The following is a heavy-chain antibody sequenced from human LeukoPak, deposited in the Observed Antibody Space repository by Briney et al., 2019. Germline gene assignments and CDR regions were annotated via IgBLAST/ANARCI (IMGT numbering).Heavy chain of an antibody. CDR3: ARDSSGSYQLAEENAFDI. J-gene: IGHJ3*02. CDR1: GGSISSYY. CDR2: IYYSGST. D-gene: IGHD1-26*01. V-gene: IGHV4-59*01. Sequence: PSETLSLTCTVSGGSISSYYWSWIRQPPGKRLEWIGYIYYSGSTNYNPSLKSRVTISVDTSKNQFSLKLSSVAAADTAVYYCARDSSGSYQLAEENAFDIWGQGTMVTVSS.